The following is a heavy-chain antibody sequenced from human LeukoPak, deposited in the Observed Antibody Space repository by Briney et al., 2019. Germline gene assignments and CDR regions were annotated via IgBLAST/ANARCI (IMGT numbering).Heavy chain of an antibody. CDR3: ARARGAYYGSGSYYPSSSYFDY. CDR2: INNSGST. V-gene: IGHV4-34*01. J-gene: IGHJ4*02. D-gene: IGHD3-10*01. Sequence: SETLSLTCAVYGGSFSGYYWSWIRQPRGKGLEWIGEINNSGSTNYNPSLKSRVTISVDKSKNQFSLKLSSVTAADTAVYYCARARGAYYGSGSYYPSSSYFDYWGQGTLVTVSS. CDR1: GGSFSGYY.